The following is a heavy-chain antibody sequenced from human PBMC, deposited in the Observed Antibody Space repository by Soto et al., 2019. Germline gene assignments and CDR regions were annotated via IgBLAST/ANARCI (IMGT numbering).Heavy chain of an antibody. CDR2: ISGSGGST. J-gene: IGHJ6*02. V-gene: IGHV3-23*01. CDR1: GFTFSDYY. Sequence: LRLSCAASGFTFSDYYMSWIRQAPGKGLEWVSAISGSGGSTYYADSVKGRFTISRDNSKNTLYLQMNSLRAEDTAVYYCAKDPAGPRYGMDVWGQGTTVTVS. CDR3: AKDPAGPRYGMDV. D-gene: IGHD1-1*01.